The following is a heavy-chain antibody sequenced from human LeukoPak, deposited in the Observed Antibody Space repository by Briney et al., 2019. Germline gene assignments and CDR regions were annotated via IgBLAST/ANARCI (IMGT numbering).Heavy chain of an antibody. Sequence: GGSLRLSCAASGFTFDDYAMHWVRQPPGKGLEWVPGISWNSVSIGYADSVRGRFTISRDNAKNSLYLQMNSLRAEDTALYYCVKDRGYSYGYRYLDYWGQGNLVTVSS. CDR2: ISWNSVSI. J-gene: IGHJ4*02. D-gene: IGHD5-18*01. CDR1: GFTFDDYA. V-gene: IGHV3-9*01. CDR3: VKDRGYSYGYRYLDY.